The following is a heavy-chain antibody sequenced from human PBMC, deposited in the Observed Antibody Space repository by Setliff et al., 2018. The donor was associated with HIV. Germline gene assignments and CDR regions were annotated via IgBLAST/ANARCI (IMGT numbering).Heavy chain of an antibody. CDR1: GGSFTSRSYY. V-gene: IGHV4-39*07. CDR2: IFYSGIT. Sequence: SETLSLTCTVSGGSFTSRSYYWGWIRQPPGKGLEWIGSIFYSGITYYNPSLTSRVTISVDTSKNQFSLKVTSVTAADTAVYYCARVPGRDYYDTSGDFDYWGLGTLVTV. D-gene: IGHD3-22*01. J-gene: IGHJ4*02. CDR3: ARVPGRDYYDTSGDFDY.